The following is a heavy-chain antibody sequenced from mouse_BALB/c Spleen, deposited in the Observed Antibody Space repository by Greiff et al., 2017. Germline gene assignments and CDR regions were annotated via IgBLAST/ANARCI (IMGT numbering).Heavy chain of an antibody. CDR3: ARSDYDWYFDV. D-gene: IGHD2-4*01. CDR2: IDPANGNT. CDR1: GFNIKDTY. J-gene: IGHJ1*01. V-gene: IGHV14-3*02. Sequence: DVKLVESGAELVKPGASVKLSCTASGFNIKDTYMHWVKQRPEQGLEWIGRIDPANGNTKYDPKFQGKATITADTSSNTAYLQLSSLTSEDTAVYYCARSDYDWYFDVWGAGTTVTVSS.